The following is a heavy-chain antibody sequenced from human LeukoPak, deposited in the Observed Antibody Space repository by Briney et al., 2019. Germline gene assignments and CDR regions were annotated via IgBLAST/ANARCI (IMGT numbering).Heavy chain of an antibody. J-gene: IGHJ3*02. D-gene: IGHD5-24*01. Sequence: GSSVKVSCKASGGTFSSYAISWVRQAPGQGLEWMGGIIPIFGTANYAQKFQGRVTITADESTSTAYMELSGLRSEDTAVYYCARDLGRDGYNGAFDIWGQGTMVTVSS. CDR3: ARDLGRDGYNGAFDI. CDR1: GGTFSSYA. CDR2: IIPIFGTA. V-gene: IGHV1-69*01.